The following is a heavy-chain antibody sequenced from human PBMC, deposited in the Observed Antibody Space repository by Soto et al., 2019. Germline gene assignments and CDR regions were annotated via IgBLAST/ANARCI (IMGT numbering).Heavy chain of an antibody. CDR3: GRGAGTVDAFDI. D-gene: IGHD1-1*01. V-gene: IGHV1-69*02. J-gene: IGHJ3*02. CDR1: GGTFSSYT. Sequence: QVQLVQSGAEVKKPGSSVKVSCKASGGTFSSYTISWVRQAPGQGLEWMGRIIPILGIANYAQKFQGRVTITADKSTSTAYMELGRLRSEDTAVYYCGRGAGTVDAFDIWGQGTMVTVSS. CDR2: IIPILGIA.